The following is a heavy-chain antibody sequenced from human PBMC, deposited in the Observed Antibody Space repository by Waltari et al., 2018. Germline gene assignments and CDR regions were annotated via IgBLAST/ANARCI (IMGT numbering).Heavy chain of an antibody. CDR2: IYTSGRT. V-gene: IGHV4-4*09. D-gene: IGHD3-22*01. CDR3: AREGYYYDSSGYSRAFDI. J-gene: IGHJ3*02. CDR1: GGPISSYY. Sequence: QVQLQESGPGLVKPSETLSLTCTVSGGPISSYYWSWIRQPPGKGLEWIGYIYTSGRTTYNPALKSRVTISVDTSKNQFSLKLSSVTAADTAVYYCAREGYYYDSSGYSRAFDIWGQGTMVTVSS.